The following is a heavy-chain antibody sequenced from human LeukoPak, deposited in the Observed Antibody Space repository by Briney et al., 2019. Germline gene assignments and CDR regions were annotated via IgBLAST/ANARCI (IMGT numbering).Heavy chain of an antibody. D-gene: IGHD3-10*01. Sequence: GGSLRLSCAASGFTFSSYEMNWVRQAPGKGLEWVSYISSSGSTIYYADSVKGRFTISRDNAKNSLYLQMNSLRAEDTAVYYCARNAGITMVRGVTGPDYWGQGTLVTVSS. CDR3: ARNAGITMVRGVTGPDY. J-gene: IGHJ4*02. CDR2: ISSSGSTI. CDR1: GFTFSSYE. V-gene: IGHV3-48*03.